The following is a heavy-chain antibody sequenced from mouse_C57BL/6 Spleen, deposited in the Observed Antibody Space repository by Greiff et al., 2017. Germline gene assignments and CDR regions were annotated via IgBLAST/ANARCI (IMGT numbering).Heavy chain of an antibody. Sequence: DVHLVESGGGLVKPGGSLKLSCAASGFTFSSYAMSWVRQTPEKRLEWVATISDGGSYTYYPDNVKGRFTISRDNAKNNLYLQMSHLKSEDTAMYYCARDYGSTPPVYFDVSGTGTTVTVSS. CDR1: GFTFSSYA. J-gene: IGHJ1*03. V-gene: IGHV5-4*01. CDR3: ARDYGSTPPVYFDV. CDR2: ISDGGSYT. D-gene: IGHD1-1*01.